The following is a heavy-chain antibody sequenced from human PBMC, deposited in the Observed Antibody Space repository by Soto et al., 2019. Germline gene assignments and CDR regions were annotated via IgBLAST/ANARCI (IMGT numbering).Heavy chain of an antibody. Sequence: SVKASCKASGGTFSSYAISWVRQAPGQGGEWMGGIIPIFGTANYEQKFQGRVTITADESTSTAYMELSSLRYEDTAVYYCAREHTMVRAVIGWFDPWGQGTLVTVSS. CDR3: AREHTMVRAVIGWFDP. CDR2: IIPIFGTA. V-gene: IGHV1-69*13. CDR1: GGTFSSYA. J-gene: IGHJ5*02. D-gene: IGHD3-10*01.